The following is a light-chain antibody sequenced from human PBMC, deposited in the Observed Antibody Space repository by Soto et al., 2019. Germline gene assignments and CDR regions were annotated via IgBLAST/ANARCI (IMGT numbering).Light chain of an antibody. CDR1: QSISSY. J-gene: IGKJ5*01. V-gene: IGKV1-39*01. CDR2: AAS. CDR3: QQSYSTPIT. Sequence: DIQMTQSPSSLSASVGDRVTITCRASQSISSYLNWYQQKPGKAPKLLIYAASSLQSGVPSRFSGSGSGTDFTLNISSLQPEDFATYYCQQSYSTPITFGQGTLLEI.